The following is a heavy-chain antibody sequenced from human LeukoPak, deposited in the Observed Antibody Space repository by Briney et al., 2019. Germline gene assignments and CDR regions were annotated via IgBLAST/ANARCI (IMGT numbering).Heavy chain of an antibody. Sequence: ASVEVSCKASGYTCTSHDINWVRQATGQGLEWMGWMNPDNGNTGYAQKFQGRVTMSRDTSISTAYMELTSLRSDDTAVYYCSRARPDFGSFYTVSDYWGQGTLLTVSS. CDR1: GYTCTSHD. D-gene: IGHD1-26*01. V-gene: IGHV1-8*01. J-gene: IGHJ4*02. CDR3: SRARPDFGSFYTVSDY. CDR2: MNPDNGNT.